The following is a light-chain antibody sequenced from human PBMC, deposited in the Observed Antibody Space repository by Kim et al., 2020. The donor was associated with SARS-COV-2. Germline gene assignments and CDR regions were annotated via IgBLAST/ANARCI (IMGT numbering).Light chain of an antibody. CDR2: DAS. CDR1: QSVSSSS. J-gene: IGKJ1*01. V-gene: IGKV3-20*01. CDR3: QQYGSSPRT. Sequence: SPGERATLSCRASQSVSSSSLAWYQQNPGQAPRLLIYDASSRATGIPDRFSGSGSETDFTLTISRLEPEDSAVYYCQQYGSSPRTFGQGTKVDIK.